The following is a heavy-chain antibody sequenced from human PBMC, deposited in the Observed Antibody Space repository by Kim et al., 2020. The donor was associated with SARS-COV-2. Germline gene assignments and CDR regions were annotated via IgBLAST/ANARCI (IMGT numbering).Heavy chain of an antibody. D-gene: IGHD3-22*01. V-gene: IGHV4-39*01. J-gene: IGHJ4*02. Sequence: NPSLKSRDTIAVNTSKTQFSLKLSSVTAADTAVYYCARRSYYDSSGYYKYWGQGTLVTVSS. CDR3: ARRSYYDSSGYYKY.